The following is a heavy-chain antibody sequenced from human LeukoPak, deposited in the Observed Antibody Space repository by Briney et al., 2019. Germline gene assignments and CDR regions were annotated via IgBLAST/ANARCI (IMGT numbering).Heavy chain of an antibody. Sequence: SETLSLTCTVSGGSISSSSYYWGWIRQPPGKGLEWIGSIYYSGSTYYNPSLKSRVTISVDTSKNQFSLKLSSVIAADTAVYYCARQGAYYDSSGYYIRNAFDIWGQGTMVTVSS. CDR3: ARQGAYYDSSGYYIRNAFDI. V-gene: IGHV4-39*01. D-gene: IGHD3-22*01. J-gene: IGHJ3*02. CDR2: IYYSGST. CDR1: GGSISSSSYY.